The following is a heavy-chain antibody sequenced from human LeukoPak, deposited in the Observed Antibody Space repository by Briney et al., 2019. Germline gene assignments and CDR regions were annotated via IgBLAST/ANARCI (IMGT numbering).Heavy chain of an antibody. V-gene: IGHV1-2*02. CDR2: INPNSGGT. D-gene: IGHD6-13*01. J-gene: IGHJ3*02. Sequence: ASVKVSCKASGYTFTGYYMHWVRQAPGQGLEWMGWINPNSGGTNYAQKFQGRVTMTRDMSTSTVYMEMSSLRSEDTAVYFCARDSNVFDIWGQGTMVTVPS. CDR1: GYTFTGYY. CDR3: ARDSNVFDI.